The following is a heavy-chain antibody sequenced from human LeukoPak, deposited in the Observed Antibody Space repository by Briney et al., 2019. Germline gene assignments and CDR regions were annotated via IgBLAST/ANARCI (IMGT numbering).Heavy chain of an antibody. CDR1: GGTFSSYA. D-gene: IGHD1-26*01. Sequence: GASVKVSCKASGGTFSSYAISWVRQAPGQGLEWMGGIIPIFGTANYAQKFQGRVTITTDESTSTAYMELSSLRSEDTAVYYCARPRLGGSHAFDIWGQGTMVTVSS. J-gene: IGHJ3*02. CDR2: IIPIFGTA. V-gene: IGHV1-69*05. CDR3: ARPRLGGSHAFDI.